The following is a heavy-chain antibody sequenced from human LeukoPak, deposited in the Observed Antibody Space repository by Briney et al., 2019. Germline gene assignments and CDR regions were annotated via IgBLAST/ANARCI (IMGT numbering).Heavy chain of an antibody. J-gene: IGHJ4*02. CDR1: GFTFSGYA. V-gene: IGHV3-23*01. CDR2: ISGSGGST. D-gene: IGHD1-26*01. Sequence: GGSLRLSCAASGFTFSGYAMSWVRQAPGKGLEWVSAISGSGGSTYYADSVKGRFTISRDNSKNTLYLQMNSLRAEDTAVYYCAKMGKYSGSYYVYWGQGTLVTVSS. CDR3: AKMGKYSGSYYVY.